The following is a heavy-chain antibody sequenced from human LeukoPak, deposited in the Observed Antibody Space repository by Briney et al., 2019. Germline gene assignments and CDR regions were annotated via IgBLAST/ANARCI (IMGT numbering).Heavy chain of an antibody. CDR1: GFTFDDYA. Sequence: GGSLRLSCAASGFTFDDYAMHWVRQAPGKGLEWVSVIYSGGSTYYADSVKGRFTISRDNSKNTLYLQMNSLRAEDTAVYYCARDGAYCGGDCYYDYWGQGTLVTVSS. CDR3: ARDGAYCGGDCYYDY. J-gene: IGHJ4*02. V-gene: IGHV3-53*01. D-gene: IGHD2-21*02. CDR2: IYSGGST.